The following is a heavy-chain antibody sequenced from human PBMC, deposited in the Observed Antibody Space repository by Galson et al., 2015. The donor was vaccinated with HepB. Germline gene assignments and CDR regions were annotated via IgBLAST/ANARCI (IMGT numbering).Heavy chain of an antibody. Sequence: ALVKPTQTLTLTCTFSGFSLSTSGVGVGWIRQPPGRALEWLALIYWDDEKRYSPSLKSRLTITKDTSKNQVVLTMTNMDPVDTATYFCTHTWVPAALYDMDVWGQGTTVTVSS. V-gene: IGHV2-5*02. D-gene: IGHD2-2*01. J-gene: IGHJ6*02. CDR1: GFSLSTSGVG. CDR2: IYWDDEK. CDR3: THTWVPAALYDMDV.